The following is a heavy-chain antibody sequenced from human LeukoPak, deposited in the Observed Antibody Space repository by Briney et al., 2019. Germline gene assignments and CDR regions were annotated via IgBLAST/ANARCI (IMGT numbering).Heavy chain of an antibody. V-gene: IGHV4-34*01. Sequence: PSETLSLTCAVYGGSFSGYYWSWIRQPPGKGLEWIGEINHSGSTNYNPSLKSRVTMSVDTSKNQFSLKLSSVTAADTAVYYCARASGYYTIGFDYWGQGTLVTVSS. CDR3: ARASGYYTIGFDY. D-gene: IGHD3-3*01. CDR2: INHSGST. J-gene: IGHJ4*02. CDR1: GGSFSGYY.